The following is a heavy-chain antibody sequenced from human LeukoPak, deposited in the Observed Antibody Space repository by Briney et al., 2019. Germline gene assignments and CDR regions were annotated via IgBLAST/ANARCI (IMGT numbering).Heavy chain of an antibody. Sequence: PGESLRLSCAASGFTFSSYGMHWVRQAPGKGLDWVAVISYDGSNKYYADSVKGRFTISRDNSKNTLFLQMNSLRAEDTAVYYCASDIAAAGTVDYWGQGTLVTVSS. J-gene: IGHJ4*02. CDR1: GFTFSSYG. V-gene: IGHV3-30*03. CDR2: ISYDGSNK. CDR3: ASDIAAAGTVDY. D-gene: IGHD6-13*01.